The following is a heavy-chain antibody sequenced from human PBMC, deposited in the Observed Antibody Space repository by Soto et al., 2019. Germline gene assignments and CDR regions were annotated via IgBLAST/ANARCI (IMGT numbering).Heavy chain of an antibody. CDR3: ARSYYDILTGPNWFDP. J-gene: IGHJ5*02. CDR2: IYHSGST. V-gene: IGHV4-30-2*01. CDR1: GGSISSGGYS. Sequence: SLTCAVSGGSISSGGYSWSWIRQPPGKGLEWIGYIYHSGSTYYNPSLKSRVTISVGRSKNQFSLKLSPVTAADTAVYYCARSYYDILTGPNWFDPWGQGTLVTVSS. D-gene: IGHD3-9*01.